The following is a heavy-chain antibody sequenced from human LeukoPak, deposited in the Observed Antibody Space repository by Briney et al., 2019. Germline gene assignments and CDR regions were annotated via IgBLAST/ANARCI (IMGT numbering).Heavy chain of an antibody. CDR1: GYTFTGNY. D-gene: IGHD3-3*01. CDR2: INCNSGDT. Sequence: GASVKVSCKASGYTFTGNYIHWVRQAPGQGLEWMGWINCNSGDTNYAPRFQGRVSMTRDTSINTAYMDMSMLRSDDTAVYYCARAFLLLERPLKYFDLWGRGTLVTVSS. CDR3: ARAFLLLERPLKYFDL. V-gene: IGHV1-2*02. J-gene: IGHJ2*01.